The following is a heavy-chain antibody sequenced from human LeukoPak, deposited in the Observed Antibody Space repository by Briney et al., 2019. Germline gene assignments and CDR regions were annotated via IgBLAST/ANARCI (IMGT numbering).Heavy chain of an antibody. V-gene: IGHV4-61*02. CDR1: GGSISSGSYY. CDR2: IYTSGST. Sequence: SQTLSLTCTVSGGSISSGSYYWSWIRQPAGKGLEWIGRIYTSGSTNYNPSLKSRVTISVDTSKNQFSLKLSSVTAADTAVYYCARAGYRYTVLFDCWGQGTLVTVSS. D-gene: IGHD3-16*02. J-gene: IGHJ4*02. CDR3: ARAGYRYTVLFDC.